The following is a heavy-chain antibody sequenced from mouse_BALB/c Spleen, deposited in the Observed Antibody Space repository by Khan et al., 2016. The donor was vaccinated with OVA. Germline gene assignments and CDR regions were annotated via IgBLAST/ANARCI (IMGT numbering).Heavy chain of an antibody. Sequence: EVELVESGGGLVQPGGSLRLSCATSGFTFTDYYMSWVRQPPGKALEWLGFIRNKANIYTTEYSASVKGRFTISSANSPSIIYLQMNTLRAEDSATYYCARNNPYAMDYWGQGTSVTVSS. V-gene: IGHV7-3*02. CDR3: ARNNPYAMDY. CDR2: IRNKANIYTT. J-gene: IGHJ4*01. CDR1: GFTFTDYY.